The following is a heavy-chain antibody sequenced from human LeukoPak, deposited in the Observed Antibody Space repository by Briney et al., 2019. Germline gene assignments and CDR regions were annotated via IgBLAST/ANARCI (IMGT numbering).Heavy chain of an antibody. J-gene: IGHJ4*02. CDR2: ISAYNGNT. D-gene: IGHD3-3*01. V-gene: IGHV1-18*04. CDR3: ARVLYYDFWSGYNPFDY. CDR1: GYTFTAYY. Sequence: GASVKVSCKASGYTFTAYYMHWVRQAPGQGLEWMGWISAYNGNTNYAQKLQGRVTMTTDTSTSTAYMELRSLRSDDTAVYYCARVLYYDFWSGYNPFDYWGQGTLVTVSS.